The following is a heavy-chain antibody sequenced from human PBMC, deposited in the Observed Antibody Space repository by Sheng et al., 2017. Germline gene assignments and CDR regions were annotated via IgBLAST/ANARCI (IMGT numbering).Heavy chain of an antibody. CDR3: TRLYGDYEGQVLLPSTH. D-gene: IGHD4-17*01. Sequence: EVQLVESAGGFVQPGGSLRLSCAASGFTFTSSAMSWVRQAPGKGLEWVSTISGSGSNTYFAASVKGRFTISRDNSKNTLDLQMNSLRADDTAVYYCTRLYGDYEGQVLLPSTHWGQGTLVTVSS. CDR2: ISGSGSNT. V-gene: IGHV3-23*04. J-gene: IGHJ4*02. CDR1: GFTFTSSA.